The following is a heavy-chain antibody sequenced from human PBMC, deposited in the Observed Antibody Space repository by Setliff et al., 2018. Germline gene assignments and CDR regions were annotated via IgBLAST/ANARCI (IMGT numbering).Heavy chain of an antibody. V-gene: IGHV4-34*01. J-gene: IGHJ4*02. CDR1: GASFSDTY. Sequence: TSETLSLTCAVYGASFSDTYWSWIRQPPGKGLGWMGDINYLGNTNYNPSLKTRVTISVDTSKNQFSLNLVSLTAADTAVYYCTRGRSTCCNTWGQGLLVTVSS. CDR3: TRGRSTCCNT. CDR2: INYLGNT. D-gene: IGHD2-15*01.